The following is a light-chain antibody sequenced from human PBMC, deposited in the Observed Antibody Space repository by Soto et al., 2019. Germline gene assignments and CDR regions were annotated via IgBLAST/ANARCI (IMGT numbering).Light chain of an antibody. V-gene: IGKV3-11*01. CDR1: QSVTTY. CDR3: QQYNNWPQT. J-gene: IGKJ1*01. CDR2: DAS. Sequence: EIVLTQSPATLSLSPGERANISCRASQSVTTYLAWYQQKPGQAPGLLIYDASDRATGIPARFSGSGSGTEFTLTVSSLQTEDFAEYHCQQYNNWPQTFGQGTKVDI.